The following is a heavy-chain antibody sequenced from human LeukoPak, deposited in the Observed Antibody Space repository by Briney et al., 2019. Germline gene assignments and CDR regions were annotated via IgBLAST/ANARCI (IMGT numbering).Heavy chain of an antibody. CDR3: AKDHYGSGSYIDY. J-gene: IGHJ4*02. CDR1: GFTFSSYG. Sequence: PGGSLRLSCAASGFTFSSYGIHWVRQAPGKGLEWVAVIWYDGSNKYYADSVKGRFTISRDNSKNTLYLQMNSLRAEDTAVYYCAKDHYGSGSYIDYWGQGTLVTVSS. V-gene: IGHV3-33*06. CDR2: IWYDGSNK. D-gene: IGHD3-10*01.